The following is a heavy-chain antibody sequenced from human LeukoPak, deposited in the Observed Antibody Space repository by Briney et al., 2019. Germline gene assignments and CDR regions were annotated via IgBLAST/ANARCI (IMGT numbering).Heavy chain of an antibody. CDR1: GYTFTSYG. CDR2: ISAYNGNT. V-gene: IGHV1-18*01. D-gene: IGHD3-22*01. Sequence: ASVKVSCKASGYTFTSYGISWVRQAPGQGLEWMGWISAYNGNTNYAQKLQGRVTMTTDTSTSTAYMELRSLRSDDTAVYYCARDVAYDSSGYYYYYYMDVWGKGTTVTVSS. CDR3: ARDVAYDSSGYYYYYYMDV. J-gene: IGHJ6*03.